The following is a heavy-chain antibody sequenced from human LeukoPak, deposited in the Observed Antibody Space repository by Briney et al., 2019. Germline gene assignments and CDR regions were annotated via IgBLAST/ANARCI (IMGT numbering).Heavy chain of an antibody. V-gene: IGHV4-34*01. D-gene: IGHD2-2*01. CDR2: INHSGST. CDR3: ARGRWGPRYCSSTSCPGRAFDI. Sequence: SETLSLTCAVYGGSFSGYYWSWIRQPPGKGLEWIGEINHSGSTNYNPSLKSRVTISVDTSKNQFSLKLSSVTTADTAVYYCARGRWGPRYCSSTSCPGRAFDIWGQGTMVTVSS. J-gene: IGHJ3*02. CDR1: GGSFSGYY.